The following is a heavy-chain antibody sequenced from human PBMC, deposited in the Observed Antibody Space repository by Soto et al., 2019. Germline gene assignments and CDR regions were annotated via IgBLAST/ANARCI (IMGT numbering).Heavy chain of an antibody. CDR1: GGSISSSSFY. D-gene: IGHD6-19*01. V-gene: IGHV4-39*07. CDR2: IYHSGST. J-gene: IGHJ4*02. Sequence: SETLSLTCTVSGGSISSSSFYWGWIRQPPGKGLEWIGEIYHSGSTNYNPSLKSRVTISVDKSKNQFSLKLSSVTAADTAVYYCARASSGWYAEAPDYWGQGTLVTVS. CDR3: ARASSGWYAEAPDY.